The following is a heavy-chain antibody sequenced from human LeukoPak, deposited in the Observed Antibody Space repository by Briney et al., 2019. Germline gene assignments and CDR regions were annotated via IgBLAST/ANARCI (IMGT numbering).Heavy chain of an antibody. CDR3: ARDTRSSGWYSPIDY. J-gene: IGHJ4*02. D-gene: IGHD6-19*01. Sequence: KPSETLSLTCTVSGYSISSGYYWGWIRQPPGKGLEWIGSIYHSGSTYYNPSLKSRVTISVDTSKNQFSLKLSSVTAADTAVYYCARDTRSSGWYSPIDYWGQGTLVTVSS. V-gene: IGHV4-38-2*02. CDR1: GYSISSGYY. CDR2: IYHSGST.